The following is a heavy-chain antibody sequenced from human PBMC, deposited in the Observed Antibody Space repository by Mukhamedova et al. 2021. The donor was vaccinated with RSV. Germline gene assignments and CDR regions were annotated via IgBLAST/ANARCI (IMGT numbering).Heavy chain of an antibody. V-gene: IGHV3-30*01. D-gene: IGHD6-19*01. J-gene: IGHJ4*02. Sequence: AESVKGRFTISRDDSKNTLYLQMNNLRPEDTALYSCARGGGLDSISACDNWGQGTLVTVSS. CDR3: ARGGGLDSISACDN.